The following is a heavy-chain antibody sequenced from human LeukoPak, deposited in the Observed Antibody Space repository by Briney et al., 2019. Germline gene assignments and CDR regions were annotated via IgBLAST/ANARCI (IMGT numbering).Heavy chain of an antibody. Sequence: ASVTVSCKASGYTFTGYYMHWVRQAPGQGLEWMGWINPDSGGTNYAQKFQGRVTMTRDTSITTAYMELSRLRSDDTAVYYCARESEIATGINWGQGTLVTVSS. CDR1: GYTFTGYY. CDR3: ARESEIATGIN. J-gene: IGHJ4*02. CDR2: INPDSGGT. V-gene: IGHV1-2*02. D-gene: IGHD6-13*01.